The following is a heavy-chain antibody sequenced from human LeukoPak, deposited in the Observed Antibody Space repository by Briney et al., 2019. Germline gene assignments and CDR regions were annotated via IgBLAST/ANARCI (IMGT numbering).Heavy chain of an antibody. D-gene: IGHD1-26*01. J-gene: IGHJ6*03. CDR1: GFTFSSYS. Sequence: GGSLRLSCAASGFTFSSYSMNWVRQAPGKGLEWVSYISSSSSTIYYADSVKGRFTISRDNAKNSLYLQMNSLRAEDTAVYYCAGGGGSYLIPYYYYMDVWGKGTTVTVSS. V-gene: IGHV3-48*01. CDR3: AGGGGSYLIPYYYYMDV. CDR2: ISSSSSTI.